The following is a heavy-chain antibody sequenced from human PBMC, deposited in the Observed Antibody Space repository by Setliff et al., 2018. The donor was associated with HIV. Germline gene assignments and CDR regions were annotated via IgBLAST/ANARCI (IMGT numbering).Heavy chain of an antibody. J-gene: IGHJ5*02. D-gene: IGHD3-10*01. CDR1: GGSFGDHH. V-gene: IGHV4-4*07. CDR2: IFRSGTT. Sequence: SETLSLTCTLSGGSFGDHHWSWIRQPAGRGLEWIGRIFRSGTTDYKFSLKSRVTISIDTSRNQFSLRLTSVTAEDTAVYYCARDRHYSGLGSYGPWGPGTQVTVSS. CDR3: ARDRHYSGLGSYGP.